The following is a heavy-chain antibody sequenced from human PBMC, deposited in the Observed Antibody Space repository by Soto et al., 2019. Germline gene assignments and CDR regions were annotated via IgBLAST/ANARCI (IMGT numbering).Heavy chain of an antibody. CDR2: IYHSGST. Sequence: SETLSLTCAVSGGSISSGGYSWSWIRQPPGKGLEWIGYIYHSGSTYYNPSLKSRVTISVDTSKNQFSLKLSSVTAADTAVYYCARRGSSSWYGYWGQGTLVTVSS. CDR1: GGSISSGGYS. D-gene: IGHD6-13*01. J-gene: IGHJ4*02. V-gene: IGHV4-30-2*03. CDR3: ARRGSSSWYGY.